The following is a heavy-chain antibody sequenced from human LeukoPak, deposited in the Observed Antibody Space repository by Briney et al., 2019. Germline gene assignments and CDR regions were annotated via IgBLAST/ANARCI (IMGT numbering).Heavy chain of an antibody. Sequence: PGGSLRLSCAASGFTFSDYDMHWVRQATGKGLEWVSAIGTAGDTYYTGSVKGRFTISRENAKNSLYLQMNSLRAGDTAVYYCARVRYYGSGKAFDYWGQGTLVTVSS. J-gene: IGHJ4*02. CDR1: GFTFSDYD. CDR3: ARVRYYGSGKAFDY. CDR2: IGTAGDT. D-gene: IGHD3-10*01. V-gene: IGHV3-13*01.